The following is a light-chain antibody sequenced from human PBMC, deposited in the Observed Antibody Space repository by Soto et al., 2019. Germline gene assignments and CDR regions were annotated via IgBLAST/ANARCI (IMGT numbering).Light chain of an antibody. J-gene: IGKJ1*01. Sequence: EIVLTQSPATLSLSPGERATLSCRASQNVANYLDWYQQKPGQAPRLLIYESSNRATGIAARSSGSGSGTDFTLTISSLEPEDFAVYYCQQRSNWPRTFGQGTKVDIK. CDR3: QQRSNWPRT. CDR1: QNVANY. V-gene: IGKV3-11*01. CDR2: ESS.